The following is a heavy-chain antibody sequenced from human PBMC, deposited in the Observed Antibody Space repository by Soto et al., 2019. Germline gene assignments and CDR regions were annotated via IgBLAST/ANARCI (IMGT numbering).Heavy chain of an antibody. Sequence: QVQLVQSGGEVKKPGASVKLSCKASGYTFTSNFIHWVRQAPGQGLEWLGVIDLIGTSRTSAHKFTASITLTXXXSXXTVYMELISLRSDDTAIYYCASDFSRENLCWWFDPWDQGSLVIVSS. J-gene: IGHJ5*02. CDR1: GYTFTSNF. V-gene: IGHV1-46*01. CDR2: IDLIGTSR. D-gene: IGHD2-21*01. CDR3: ASDFSRENLCWWFDP.